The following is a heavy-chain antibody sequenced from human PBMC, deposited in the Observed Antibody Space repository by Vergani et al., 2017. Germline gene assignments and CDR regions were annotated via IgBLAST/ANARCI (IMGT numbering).Heavy chain of an antibody. D-gene: IGHD1-26*01. V-gene: IGHV3-53*01. CDR3: ARRWELLPVRAFDI. Sequence: EVQLVEPGGGLIQPGGSLRLSCAASGFTVSSNYMSWVRQAPGKGLEWVSVIYSGGSTYYADSVKGRFTISRDNSKNTLYLQMNSLRAEDTAVYYCARRWELLPVRAFDIWGQGTMVTVSS. CDR1: GFTVSSNY. CDR2: IYSGGST. J-gene: IGHJ3*02.